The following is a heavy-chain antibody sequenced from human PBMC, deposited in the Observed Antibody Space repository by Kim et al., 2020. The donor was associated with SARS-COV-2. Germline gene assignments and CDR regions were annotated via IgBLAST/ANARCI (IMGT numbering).Heavy chain of an antibody. CDR1: GFTFSSYT. CDR3: ARDCRVATYYYDSSRYGMAV. D-gene: IGHD3-22*01. J-gene: IGHJ6*02. CDR2: ISISGSHI. V-gene: IGHV3-21*01. Sequence: GGSLRLSCAASGFTFSSYTMNWVRQAPGEGLEWVSSISISGSHIYYADSVKGRFTISRDNAKNSLSLQMDSLRAEDTAVYYCARDCRVATYYYDSSRYGMAVWGQGTTVTV.